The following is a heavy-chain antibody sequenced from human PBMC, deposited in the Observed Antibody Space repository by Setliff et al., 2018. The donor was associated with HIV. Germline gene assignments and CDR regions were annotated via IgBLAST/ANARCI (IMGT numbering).Heavy chain of an antibody. Sequence: GASVKVSCKISGYTLTEVSMHWVRQAPGKGLEWMGYFDPQDGKTIYAQRFQGRIAITADKSTDTVYIYLTSLRSEDTAVYFCARRSCTSGTCHHDSYFYMDVWGKGTAVTAP. CDR3: ARRSCTSGTCHHDSYFYMDV. CDR2: FDPQDGKT. V-gene: IGHV1-24*01. J-gene: IGHJ6*03. CDR1: GYTLTEVS. D-gene: IGHD5-12*01.